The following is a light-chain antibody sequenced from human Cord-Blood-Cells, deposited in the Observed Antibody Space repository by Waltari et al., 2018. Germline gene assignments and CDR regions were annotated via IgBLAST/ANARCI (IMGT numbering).Light chain of an antibody. CDR2: DVS. CDR3: SSYTSSSTYV. J-gene: IGLJ1*01. V-gene: IGLV2-14*01. CDR1: SSTLGGYND. Sequence: QSALTPHASVSGSPGQSTTISCTGTSSTLGGYNDLSCYQQHPGTAPKLMIHDVSNRPSGVSNRFSGSKSGNTASLTISGLQAEDEADYYCSSYTSSSTYVFGTGTKVTVL.